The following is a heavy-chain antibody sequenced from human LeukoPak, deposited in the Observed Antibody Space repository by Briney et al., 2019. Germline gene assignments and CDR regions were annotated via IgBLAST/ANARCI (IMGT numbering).Heavy chain of an antibody. CDR3: AKDDKQQLSTDY. CDR1: GFTFDDYA. V-gene: IGHV3-43*02. J-gene: IGHJ4*02. Sequence: GGSLRLSCAASGFTFDDYAMQWVRQAPGKGLEWVSLISGDGGSTYYADSVKGRFTISRDNSKNSLYLQMNSLRTEDTALYYCAKDDKQQLSTDYWGQGTLVTVSS. D-gene: IGHD6-13*01. CDR2: ISGDGGST.